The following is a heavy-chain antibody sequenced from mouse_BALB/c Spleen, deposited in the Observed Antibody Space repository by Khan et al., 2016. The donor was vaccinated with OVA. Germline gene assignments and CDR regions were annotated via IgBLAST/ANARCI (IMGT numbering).Heavy chain of an antibody. D-gene: IGHD1-1*01. CDR1: GYTFSSSW. Sequence: QMQLQQSGAELVRPGSSVKISCKASGYTFSSSWMNWVKQRPGQGLEWIGQIFTGNDDADYNGKFKGRATLTADKSSSTAYMQLTSLTSEYSAVYFCAIYFGSRLAYWDQGTLVTVSA. V-gene: IGHV1-80*01. J-gene: IGHJ3*01. CDR3: AIYFGSRLAY. CDR2: IFTGNDDA.